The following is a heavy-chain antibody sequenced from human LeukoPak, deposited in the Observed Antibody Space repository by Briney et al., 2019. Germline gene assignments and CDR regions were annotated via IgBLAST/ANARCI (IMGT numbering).Heavy chain of an antibody. CDR2: IMSIFGSP. CDR3: ATGRAVALQNWFNP. V-gene: IGHV1-69*13. CDR1: GGTFSNYA. J-gene: IGHJ5*02. Sequence: GASVKVSCKASGGTFSNYAINWVRQAPGQGLEWMGGIMSIFGSPKYAQKFQGRVTITADESTNTAYIELSSLTSDDTAVYYCATGRAVALQNWFNPWGQGTLVTVSS. D-gene: IGHD6-19*01.